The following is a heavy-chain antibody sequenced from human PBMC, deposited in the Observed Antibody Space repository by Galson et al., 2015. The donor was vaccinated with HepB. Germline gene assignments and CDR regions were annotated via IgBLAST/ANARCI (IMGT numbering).Heavy chain of an antibody. Sequence: SLRLSCAASGFTFSNNAMTWVRQAPGKGLEWVSTISGSGDSTYYADSVKGRFTISRDNSKNTLHLQMNSLRAEDTAVYYCAKQPSRTWYYAVDDWGQGTLVTVSS. CDR3: AKQPSRTWYYAVDD. J-gene: IGHJ4*02. D-gene: IGHD6-13*01. V-gene: IGHV3-23*01. CDR1: GFTFSNNA. CDR2: ISGSGDST.